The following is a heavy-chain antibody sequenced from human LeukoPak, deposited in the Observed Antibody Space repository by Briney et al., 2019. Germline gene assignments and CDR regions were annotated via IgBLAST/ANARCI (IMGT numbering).Heavy chain of an antibody. D-gene: IGHD6-19*01. J-gene: IGHJ6*02. CDR2: ISSSSSYI. CDR1: GFTFSSYS. V-gene: IGHV3-21*01. CDR3: ARDPGIAVARGYYYGMDV. Sequence: GGSLRLSCAASGFTFSSYSMNWVRQAPGKGLEWVSSISSSSSYIYYADSVKGRFTISRDKAKNSLYLQMDSLRAEDTAVYYCARDPGIAVARGYYYGMDVWGQGTTVTVSS.